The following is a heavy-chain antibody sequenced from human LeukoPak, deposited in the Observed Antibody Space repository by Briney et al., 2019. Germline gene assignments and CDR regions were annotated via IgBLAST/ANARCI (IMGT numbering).Heavy chain of an antibody. D-gene: IGHD1-14*01. J-gene: IGHJ6*03. CDR1: GGSFSDSY. CDR2: IRHSGTT. V-gene: IGHV4-34*01. CDR3: ARGRKVSGVRRINWARHENYFFYYIDV. Sequence: SETLSLTCAVYGGSFSDSYGTMIRPRPGTGLEWVGGIRHSGTTNFNPSLQSRVSISVDTAKNQFFLRVASMTAADTALYYCARGRKVSGVRRINWARHENYFFYYIDVWGKGTSVSVSS.